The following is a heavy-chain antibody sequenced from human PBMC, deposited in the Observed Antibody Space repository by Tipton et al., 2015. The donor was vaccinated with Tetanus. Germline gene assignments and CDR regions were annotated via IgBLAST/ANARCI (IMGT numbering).Heavy chain of an antibody. V-gene: IGHV3-23*01. D-gene: IGHD6-19*01. CDR1: GFTFGSNP. J-gene: IGHJ4*02. Sequence: SLRLSCAASGFTFGSNPMTWVRQAPGKGLEWVSSISGSGGSTYYADSVKGRFTISRDNSKNTLYLQMNSLRAEDTAVYYCAKAAVAGTVSRFDYWGQGTLVTVSS. CDR3: AKAAVAGTVSRFDY. CDR2: ISGSGGST.